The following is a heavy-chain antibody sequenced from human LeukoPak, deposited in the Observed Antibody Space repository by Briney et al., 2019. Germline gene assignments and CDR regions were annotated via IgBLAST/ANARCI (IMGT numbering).Heavy chain of an antibody. CDR3: AKDPVYDFWSGYSHYFDY. D-gene: IGHD3-3*01. CDR1: GFTFSSYA. Sequence: GSLRLSCAASGFTFSSYAMHWVRQAPGKGLEWVSAISGSGGSTYYADSVKGRFTISRDNSKNTLYLQMNSLRAEDTAVYYCAKDPVYDFWSGYSHYFDYWGQGTLVTVSS. CDR2: ISGSGGST. V-gene: IGHV3-23*01. J-gene: IGHJ4*02.